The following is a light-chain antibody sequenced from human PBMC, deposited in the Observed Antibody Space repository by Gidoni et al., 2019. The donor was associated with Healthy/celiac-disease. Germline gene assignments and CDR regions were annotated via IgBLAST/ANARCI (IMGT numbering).Light chain of an antibody. CDR2: KDS. Sequence: SYALTQPHSVSVSPGQTARITCSGDALPKQYAYWYQQKPGQDPVLVLYKDSERPSGIPERFSGSSSGKTVTLTISGVQAEDEADYYCQSADSSGTYWVFGGGTKLTVL. J-gene: IGLJ3*02. CDR1: ALPKQY. CDR3: QSADSSGTYWV. V-gene: IGLV3-25*03.